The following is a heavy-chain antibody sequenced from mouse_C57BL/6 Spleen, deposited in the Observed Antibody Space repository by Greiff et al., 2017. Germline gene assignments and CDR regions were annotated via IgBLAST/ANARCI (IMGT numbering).Heavy chain of an antibody. CDR1: GYTFTSYW. CDR3: ASGWLPRGDY. J-gene: IGHJ4*01. Sequence: QVQLQQPGAELVKPGASVKLSCKASGYTFTSYWMQWVKQRPGQGLEWIGEIDPSDSYTNYNQKFKGKATLTVDTSSSTAYMQLGSLTSEDSAVYYGASGWLPRGDYWGQGTSVTVAS. D-gene: IGHD2-3*01. CDR2: IDPSDSYT. V-gene: IGHV1-50*01.